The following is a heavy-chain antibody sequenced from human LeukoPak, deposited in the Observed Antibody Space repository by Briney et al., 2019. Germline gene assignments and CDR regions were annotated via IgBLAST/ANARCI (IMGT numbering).Heavy chain of an antibody. CDR2: IIPIFGTA. CDR1: GGTFSSYA. J-gene: IGHJ4*02. V-gene: IGHV1-69*05. D-gene: IGHD3-22*01. CDR3: ARVRKDYDSSGYYSLGFDY. Sequence: GASVKVSCKASGGTFSSYAISWVRQAPGQGLEWMGRIIPIFGTASYAQKFQGRVTMTRDTSTSTVYMELSSLRSEDTAVYYCARVRKDYDSSGYYSLGFDYWGQGTLVTVSS.